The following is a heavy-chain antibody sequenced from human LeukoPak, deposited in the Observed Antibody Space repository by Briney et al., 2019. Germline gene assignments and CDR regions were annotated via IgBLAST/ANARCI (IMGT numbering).Heavy chain of an antibody. Sequence: SETLSLTCTVSGGSISSGDYYWSWIRQPPGKGLEWIGYIYYSGSTNYNPSLKSRVTISVDTSKNQFSLKLSSVTAADTAVYYCARGPPTIFGVVISYYYYYGMDVWGQGTTVTVSS. CDR3: ARGPPTIFGVVISYYYYYGMDV. J-gene: IGHJ6*02. V-gene: IGHV4-30-4*01. D-gene: IGHD3-3*01. CDR1: GGSISSGDYY. CDR2: IYYSGST.